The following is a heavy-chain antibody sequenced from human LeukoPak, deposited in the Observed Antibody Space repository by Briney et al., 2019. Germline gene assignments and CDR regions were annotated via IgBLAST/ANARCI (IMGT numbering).Heavy chain of an antibody. CDR3: ARGYSGSYGYYFDY. CDR2: IYHSGST. CDR1: GGSISSGGYS. D-gene: IGHD1-26*01. V-gene: IGHV4-30-2*01. Sequence: SETLSPTCAVSGGSISSGGYSWSWIRQPPGKGLEWIGYIYHSGSTYYNPSLKSRVTISVDRSKNQFSLKLSSVTAADTAVYYCARGYSGSYGYYFDYWGQGTLVTVSS. J-gene: IGHJ4*02.